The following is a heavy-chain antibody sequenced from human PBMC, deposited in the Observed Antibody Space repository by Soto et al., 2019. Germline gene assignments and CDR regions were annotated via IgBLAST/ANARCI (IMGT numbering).Heavy chain of an antibody. V-gene: IGHV4-34*01. CDR3: ARLPRYFDYLPRYYFDN. J-gene: IGHJ4*02. D-gene: IGHD3-9*01. CDR1: CCSFTGYY. Sequence: SEPLSLTPLPSCCSFTGYYWSLIRKPPRVGPELLGEINHVGYTDYNPSLKSRVTISSDTSKNQFSLKLSSVTAADAAVYYCARLPRYFDYLPRYYFDNWGQGTLVTVSS. CDR2: INHVGYT.